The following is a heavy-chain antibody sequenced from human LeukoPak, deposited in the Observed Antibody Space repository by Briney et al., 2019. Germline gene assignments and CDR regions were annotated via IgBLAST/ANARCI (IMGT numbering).Heavy chain of an antibody. CDR1: GYTFSSYD. V-gene: IGHV1-8*01. CDR3: ARGVPDPNVRFLEWLPKIGNWFDP. J-gene: IGHJ5*02. Sequence: ASVKASCKASGYTFSSYDINWVRQATGQGLEWMGWMNPNSGNTGYAQKFQGRVTMTRNTSISTAYMELSSLRSEDTAVYYCARGVPDPNVRFLEWLPKIGNWFDPWGQGTLVTVSS. CDR2: MNPNSGNT. D-gene: IGHD3-3*01.